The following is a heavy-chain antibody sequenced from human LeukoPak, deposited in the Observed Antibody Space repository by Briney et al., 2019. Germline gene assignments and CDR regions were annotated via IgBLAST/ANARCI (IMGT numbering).Heavy chain of an antibody. V-gene: IGHV3-23*01. CDR2: VSGSGDNT. Sequence: GGSLRLSCAASGFTFSSYAMSWVRQAPGKGLEWVSGVSGSGDNTYYADSVKGRFTISRDNSKNALYVQVNSLGTEDTAAYYCAKGLRDTAMSPYFDYWGQGTLVTVSS. CDR1: GFTFSSYA. D-gene: IGHD5-18*01. J-gene: IGHJ4*02. CDR3: AKGLRDTAMSPYFDY.